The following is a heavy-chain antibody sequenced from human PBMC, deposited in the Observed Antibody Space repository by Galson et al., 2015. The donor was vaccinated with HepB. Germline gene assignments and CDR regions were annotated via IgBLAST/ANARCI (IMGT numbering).Heavy chain of an antibody. CDR3: ARGVVGALLLFDY. CDR2: MNPNSGNT. Sequence: SVEVSCKASGYTFTSYDINWVRQATGQGLEWMGWMNPNSGNTGYAQKFQGRATMTRNTSISTAYMELSSLRSEDTAVYYCARGVVGALLLFDYWGQGTLVTVSS. J-gene: IGHJ4*02. D-gene: IGHD1-26*01. V-gene: IGHV1-8*01. CDR1: GYTFTSYD.